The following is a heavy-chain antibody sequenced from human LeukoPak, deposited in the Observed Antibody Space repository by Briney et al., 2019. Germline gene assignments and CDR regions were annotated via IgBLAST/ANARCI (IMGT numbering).Heavy chain of an antibody. D-gene: IGHD1-26*01. CDR1: GFTFSSYA. CDR2: ISYDGSNK. V-gene: IGHV3-30-3*01. J-gene: IGHJ4*02. CDR3: ARASGSYWAGIGY. Sequence: GGSLRLSCAASGFTFSSYAMHWVRQAPGKGLEWVAVISYDGSNKYYADSVKGRFTTSRDNSKNTLYLQMNSLRAEDTAVYYCARASGSYWAGIGYWGQGTLVTVSS.